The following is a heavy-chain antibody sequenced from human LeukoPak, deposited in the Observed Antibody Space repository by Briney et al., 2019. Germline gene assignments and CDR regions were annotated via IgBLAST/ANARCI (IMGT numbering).Heavy chain of an antibody. D-gene: IGHD4-17*01. CDR3: ARTVTKGWFDP. CDR1: GGSISSSSYY. Sequence: SETLSLTCTVSGGSISSSSYYWGWIRQPPGKGLEWIGSIYYSGSTYYNPSLKSRVTISVDTSKNQFSLKLSSVTAADTAVYYCARTVTKGWFDPWGQGTLVTVSS. CDR2: IYYSGST. J-gene: IGHJ5*02. V-gene: IGHV4-39*07.